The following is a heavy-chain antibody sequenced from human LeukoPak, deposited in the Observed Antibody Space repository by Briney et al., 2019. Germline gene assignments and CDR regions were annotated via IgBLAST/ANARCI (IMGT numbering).Heavy chain of an antibody. Sequence: SETLSLTCTVSGGSISSSSYYWGWIRQPPGKGLEWIGSIYYSGNTYYNPSLKSRLTISVDTSKNEFSLKLSSVTAADTAVYYCARDNGGDDPPTLDYWGQGTLVTVSS. CDR2: IYYSGNT. J-gene: IGHJ4*02. D-gene: IGHD2-8*01. CDR1: GGSISSSSYY. V-gene: IGHV4-39*07. CDR3: ARDNGGDDPPTLDY.